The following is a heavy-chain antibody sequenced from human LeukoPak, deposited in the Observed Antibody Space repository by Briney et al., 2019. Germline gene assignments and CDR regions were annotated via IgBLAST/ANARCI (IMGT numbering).Heavy chain of an antibody. V-gene: IGHV4-39*01. D-gene: IGHD3-22*01. CDR1: SGSISSSSYY. CDR2: IYYSGST. Sequence: SGTLSLTCSVSSGSISSSSYYWGWIRQPPGKGLEWIGSIYYSGSTNYNPSLKSRVTISIDTSKNQFSLKLSSVTAADTAVCYCARSSSYYYDSSGYYNPYNWFDPWGQGTLVTVSS. J-gene: IGHJ5*02. CDR3: ARSSSYYYDSSGYYNPYNWFDP.